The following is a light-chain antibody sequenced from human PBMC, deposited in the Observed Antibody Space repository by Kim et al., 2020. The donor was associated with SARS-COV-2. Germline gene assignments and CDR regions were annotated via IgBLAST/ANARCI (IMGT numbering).Light chain of an antibody. Sequence: QSVLTQPPSVSGAPRQRVTIPCSGSSSNVGNNAVNWYQQLPGKAPQLLIYYNDLLPSGVSDRFSASKSGTSASLAISGLQSEDEADYFCAVWDDSLNGHVVFGGGTQLTVL. CDR2: YND. CDR3: AVWDDSLNGHVV. V-gene: IGLV1-36*01. J-gene: IGLJ2*01. CDR1: SSNVGNNA.